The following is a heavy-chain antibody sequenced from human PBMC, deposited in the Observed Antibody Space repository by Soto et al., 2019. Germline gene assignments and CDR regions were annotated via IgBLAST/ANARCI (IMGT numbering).Heavy chain of an antibody. V-gene: IGHV3-53*01. CDR2: IYSGGST. CDR3: ARLGYCSGGSCYSDSLGY. D-gene: IGHD2-15*01. Sequence: PGGSLRLSCAASGFTVSSNYMSWVRQAPGKGLEWVSVIYSGGSTYYADSVKGRFTISRDNSKNTLYLQMNSLRAEDTAVYYCARLGYCSGGSCYSDSLGYWGRGTLVTVSS. CDR1: GFTVSSNY. J-gene: IGHJ4*02.